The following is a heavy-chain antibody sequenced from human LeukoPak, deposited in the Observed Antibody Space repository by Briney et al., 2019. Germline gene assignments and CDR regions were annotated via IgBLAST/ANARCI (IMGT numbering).Heavy chain of an antibody. D-gene: IGHD5-18*01. V-gene: IGHV4-4*02. CDR3: ARWRVGGYSYGGDY. Sequence: PSGTLSLTCAVSGGSISSNNWWSWVRQPPGKGLEWIGEIYHSGSTNYNPSLKSRVTISVDKSKNQFSLKLSSVTAADTAVYYCARWRVGGYSYGGDYWGQGTLVTVSS. CDR1: GGSISSNNW. J-gene: IGHJ4*02. CDR2: IYHSGST.